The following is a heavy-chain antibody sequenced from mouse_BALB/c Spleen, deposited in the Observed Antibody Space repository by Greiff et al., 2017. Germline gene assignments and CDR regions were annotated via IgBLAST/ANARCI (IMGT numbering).Heavy chain of an antibody. Sequence: VQLLESAAGLAKPGASLKMSCAASGFAFTSYTMHWVRQSPGKGLEWVGYINPSSGYTEYKQKFKDKTTLTADKSSSTAYLQLSSLTSEDSAVYYCARETRGITNFYWGQGTTLTVSA. CDR2: INPSSGYT. J-gene: IGHJ2*01. CDR1: GFAFTSYT. CDR3: ARETRGITNFY. D-gene: IGHD2-4*01. V-gene: IGHV1-4*02.